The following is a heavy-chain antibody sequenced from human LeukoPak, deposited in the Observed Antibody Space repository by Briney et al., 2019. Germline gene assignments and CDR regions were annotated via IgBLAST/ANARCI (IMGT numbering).Heavy chain of an antibody. D-gene: IGHD1-26*01. J-gene: IGHJ4*02. CDR1: GFTFSNYA. CDR2: ISSNGGGT. Sequence: GGSLRLSCAASGFTFSNYAMHCVRQAPGKGLEYVSAISSNGGGTYYANSVKGRFTVSRDNSKNTLYLQMGSLRAEDMAVYYCARGWDLFLFDYWGQGTLVTVSS. V-gene: IGHV3-64*01. CDR3: ARGWDLFLFDY.